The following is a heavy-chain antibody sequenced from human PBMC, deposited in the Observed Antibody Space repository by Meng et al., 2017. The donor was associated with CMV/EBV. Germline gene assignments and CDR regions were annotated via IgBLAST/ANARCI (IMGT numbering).Heavy chain of an antibody. J-gene: IGHJ4*02. D-gene: IGHD7-27*01. V-gene: IGHV3-7*01. Sequence: GESLRLTCAASGFTFSSYCMSWVRQAPGKGLEWVANIKQDGSGKYYVDSVKGRFTISRDNAKNSLYLQINSLRAEDTAVYYCAGASFWGCDYWGQGTLVTVSS. CDR3: AGASFWGCDY. CDR2: IKQDGSGK. CDR1: GFTFSSYC.